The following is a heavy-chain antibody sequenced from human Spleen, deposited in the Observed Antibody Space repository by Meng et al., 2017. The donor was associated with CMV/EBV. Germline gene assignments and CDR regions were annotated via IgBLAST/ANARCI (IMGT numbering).Heavy chain of an antibody. Sequence: GGSLRLSCAASGSTSSSYSLNWVRQAPGKGLEWVSSISSSSSYIYYADSVKGRFTISRDDAKNSLYLQMNSLRAEDTAVYYCARGDFWRAIDCWGQGTLVTVSS. CDR3: ARGDFWRAIDC. D-gene: IGHD3-3*01. CDR2: ISSSSSYI. CDR1: GSTSSSYS. V-gene: IGHV3-21*06. J-gene: IGHJ4*02.